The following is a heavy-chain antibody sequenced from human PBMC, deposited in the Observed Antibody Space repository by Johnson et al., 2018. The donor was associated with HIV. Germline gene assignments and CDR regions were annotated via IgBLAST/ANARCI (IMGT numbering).Heavy chain of an antibody. J-gene: IGHJ3*01. CDR3: ARGGLLWFGHPAD. Sequence: VESGGGLVQPGGSLRLSCAASGFTLSTYWMSWVRQAPGKGLEWVANIKQDGSEKYCVDSVKGRFTISRDNAKNSLYLQMNSLRAEDTAVYYCARGGLLWFGHPADWGQGTMVTVSS. D-gene: IGHD3-10*01. CDR2: IKQDGSEK. CDR1: GFTLSTYW. V-gene: IGHV3-7*01.